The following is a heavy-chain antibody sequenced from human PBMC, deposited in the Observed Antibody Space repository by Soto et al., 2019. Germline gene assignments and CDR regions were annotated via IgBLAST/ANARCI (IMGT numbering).Heavy chain of an antibody. J-gene: IGHJ4*02. CDR3: ERHRYSYGVYYFDY. CDR1: GGSISNYY. V-gene: IGHV4-59*08. D-gene: IGHD5-18*01. CDR2: IYYSGST. Sequence: PSETLSLTCIVSGGSISNYYWSWIRQPPGKGLEWIGYIYYSGSTNYNPSLTSRVTISVDTSKNQFSLKLSSVTAADTAVYYCERHRYSYGVYYFDYWGQGTLVNVSS.